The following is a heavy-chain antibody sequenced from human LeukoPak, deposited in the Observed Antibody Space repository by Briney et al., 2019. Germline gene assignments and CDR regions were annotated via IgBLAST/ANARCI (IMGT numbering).Heavy chain of an antibody. CDR3: ARDGVYDSSGYQKYYFDY. CDR1: GGSFSGYY. CDR2: INHSGST. D-gene: IGHD3-22*01. Sequence: PSETLSLTCAVYGGSFSGYYWSWIRQPPGKGLEWIGEINHSGSTNYNPSLKSRVTISVDTSKNQFSLKLSSVTAADTAVYYCARDGVYDSSGYQKYYFDYWDQGTLVTVSS. V-gene: IGHV4-34*01. J-gene: IGHJ4*02.